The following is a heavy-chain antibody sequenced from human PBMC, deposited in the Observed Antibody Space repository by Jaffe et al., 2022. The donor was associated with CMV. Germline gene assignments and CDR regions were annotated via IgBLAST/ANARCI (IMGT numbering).Heavy chain of an antibody. V-gene: IGHV4-34*01. CDR1: GGSFSGYY. J-gene: IGHJ6*03. CDR3: ARGATDTREQWLVGEWEISYYYYYYMDV. CDR2: INHSGST. D-gene: IGHD6-19*01. Sequence: QVQLQQWGAGLLKPSETLSLTCAVYGGSFSGYYWSWIRQPPGKGLEWIGEINHSGSTNYNPSLKSRVTISVDTSKNQFSLKLSSVTAADTAVYYCARGATDTREQWLVGEWEISYYYYYYMDVWGKGTTVTVSS.